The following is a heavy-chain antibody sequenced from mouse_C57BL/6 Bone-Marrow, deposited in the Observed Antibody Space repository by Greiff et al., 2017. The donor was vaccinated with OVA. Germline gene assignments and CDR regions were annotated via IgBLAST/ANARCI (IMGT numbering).Heavy chain of an antibody. CDR1: GYTFTSYW. CDR2: IDPSDSYT. J-gene: IGHJ2*01. CDR3: ARWGRRHDY. Sequence: QVQLQQPGAELVKPGASVKLSCKASGYTFTSYWMQWVKQRPGQGLEWIGEIDPSDSYTNYNQKFKGKATLTVDTSSSTAYMQLSSLTSEDSAVYYCARWGRRHDYWGQGTTLTVSS. V-gene: IGHV1-50*01.